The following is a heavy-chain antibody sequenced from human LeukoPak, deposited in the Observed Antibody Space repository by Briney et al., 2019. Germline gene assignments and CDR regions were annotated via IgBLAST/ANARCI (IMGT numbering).Heavy chain of an antibody. Sequence: PSETLSLTCTVSGGSIRSGGYYWSWIRLPPGKGLEWIGYIYHSGSTYYNPSLKSRVTISVDRSKNQFSLKVSSVTAADTAVYYCATVAQQLMIDYWGQGTLVTVSS. CDR1: GGSIRSGGYY. CDR2: IYHSGST. D-gene: IGHD6-13*01. V-gene: IGHV4-30-2*01. CDR3: ATVAQQLMIDY. J-gene: IGHJ4*02.